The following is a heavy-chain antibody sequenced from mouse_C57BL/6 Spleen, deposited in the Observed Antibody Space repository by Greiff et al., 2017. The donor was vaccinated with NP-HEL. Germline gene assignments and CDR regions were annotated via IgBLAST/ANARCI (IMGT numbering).Heavy chain of an antibody. Sequence: VQLVESGPGLVQPSQSLSITCTVSGFSLTSYGVHWVRQSPGKGLEWLGVIWSGGSTDYNAAFISRLSISKDNSKSHGFFKMNSLQADDTAIYYCARNLGGIYYAMDYWGQGTSVTVSS. CDR3: ARNLGGIYYAMDY. V-gene: IGHV2-2*01. CDR2: IWSGGST. CDR1: GFSLTSYG. J-gene: IGHJ4*01.